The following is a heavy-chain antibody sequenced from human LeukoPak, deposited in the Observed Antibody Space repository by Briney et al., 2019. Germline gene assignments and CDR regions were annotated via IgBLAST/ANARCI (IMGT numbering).Heavy chain of an antibody. D-gene: IGHD2/OR15-2a*01. Sequence: GGSLRLSCAASGFTFSSYWMHWVRQAPGKGVGWVSRINSDGSSTNYADSVKGGFTISRDNAKNSLYLQMNSLRAEDTAVYYCARVEFLPYYYYGMDVWGQGTTVTVSS. CDR2: INSDGSST. CDR1: GFTFSSYW. J-gene: IGHJ6*02. V-gene: IGHV3-74*01. CDR3: ARVEFLPYYYYGMDV.